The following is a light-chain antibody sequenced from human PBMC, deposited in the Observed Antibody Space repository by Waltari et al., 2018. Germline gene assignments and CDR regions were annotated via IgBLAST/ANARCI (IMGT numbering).Light chain of an antibody. CDR2: DVT. CDR3: SSYTISSTWV. CDR1: RSDVGLYNY. J-gene: IGLJ3*02. V-gene: IGLV2-14*03. Sequence: QSALTQPASVSGSPGQSITISCTGTRSDVGLYNYFSWYQQHPGIVPKLMIFDVTNRPSGVSSRFSGSKSGNTASLTISGLQTEDEADYYCSSYTISSTWVFGGGTKLTVL.